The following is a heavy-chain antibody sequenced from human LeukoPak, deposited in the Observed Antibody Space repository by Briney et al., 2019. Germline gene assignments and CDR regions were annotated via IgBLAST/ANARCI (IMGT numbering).Heavy chain of an antibody. Sequence: ASVKVSCKASGYTFTSYGISWVRQAPGQGLEWMGIINPSGGSTSYAQKFQGRVTMTRDTSTSTVYMELSSLRSEDTAVYYCARDYYDSSGYRIFDYWGQGTLVTVSS. J-gene: IGHJ4*02. CDR1: GYTFTSYG. CDR2: INPSGGST. V-gene: IGHV1-46*01. CDR3: ARDYYDSSGYRIFDY. D-gene: IGHD3-22*01.